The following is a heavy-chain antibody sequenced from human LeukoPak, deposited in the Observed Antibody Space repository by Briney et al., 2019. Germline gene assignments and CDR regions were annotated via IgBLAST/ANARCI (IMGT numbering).Heavy chain of an antibody. D-gene: IGHD2-21*01. CDR2: IKPKTDGETT. Sequence: GGSLRLSCAASGFTFSSYTMSWVRQAPGKGLEWVGRIKPKTDGETTEYAAPVKGRFSISRDDSKNMLYPQMNSLKTEDTAVYYCITPLPYSAQGGQGTLVTVSS. CDR1: GFTFSSYT. J-gene: IGHJ4*02. CDR3: ITPLPYSAQ. V-gene: IGHV3-15*01.